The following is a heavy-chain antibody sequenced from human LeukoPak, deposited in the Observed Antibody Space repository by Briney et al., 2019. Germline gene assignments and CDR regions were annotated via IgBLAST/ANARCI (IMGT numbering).Heavy chain of an antibody. CDR3: ARRHSSGWFYY. D-gene: IGHD6-19*01. Sequence: ELIGNIYRTPSPSYTPSLKRRVTISVERRKNKFSLKVNSVTAADTAVYYCARRHSSGWFYYWGQGTLVTVSS. J-gene: IGHJ4*02. V-gene: IGHV4-38-2*01. CDR2: IYRTPSP.